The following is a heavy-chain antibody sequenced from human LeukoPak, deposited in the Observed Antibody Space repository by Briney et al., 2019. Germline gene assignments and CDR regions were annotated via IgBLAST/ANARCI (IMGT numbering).Heavy chain of an antibody. CDR3: ARRVSQQLVQVFYYYYMDV. CDR2: ISAYNGNT. J-gene: IGHJ6*03. CDR1: GYSFTNYG. Sequence: ASVKVSCKASGYSFTNYGISWVRQAPGQGLEWMGWISAYNGNTNYAQKLQGRVTMTTDTSTSTAYMELRSLRSDDTAVYYCARRVSQQLVQVFYYYYMDVWGKGTTVTVSS. D-gene: IGHD6-13*01. V-gene: IGHV1-18*01.